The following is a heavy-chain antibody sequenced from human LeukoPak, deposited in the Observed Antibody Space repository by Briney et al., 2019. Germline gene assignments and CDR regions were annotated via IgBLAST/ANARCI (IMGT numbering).Heavy chain of an antibody. CDR1: GFTVGSSF. D-gene: IGHD7-27*01. CDR2: IFSDGTT. V-gene: IGHV3-53*01. J-gene: IGHJ4*02. Sequence: GGSLRLSCAASGFTVGSSFMTWVRQAPGKGLEWVSVIFSDGTTYYTDSVKGRFTISRDNSKNTLYLRLNSLRAEDTAVYYCAKTGGPWDWGQGTLVTVSS. CDR3: AKTGGPWD.